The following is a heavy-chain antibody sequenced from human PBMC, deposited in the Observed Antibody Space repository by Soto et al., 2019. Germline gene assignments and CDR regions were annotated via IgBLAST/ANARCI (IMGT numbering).Heavy chain of an antibody. V-gene: IGHV3-15*01. CDR3: STDRAYGHKFFDY. D-gene: IGHD2-21*01. CDR2: IKSKTDGGAS. J-gene: IGHJ4*02. CDR1: GFTFNNAW. Sequence: TGGSLRLSCAASGFTFNNAWMSWVRQAPGKGLEWVGRIKSKTDGGASDYAAPAKGRFTISRDDSKNTLYLQMNSLKTEDTAVYYCSTDRAYGHKFFDYWGQGTLVTVSS.